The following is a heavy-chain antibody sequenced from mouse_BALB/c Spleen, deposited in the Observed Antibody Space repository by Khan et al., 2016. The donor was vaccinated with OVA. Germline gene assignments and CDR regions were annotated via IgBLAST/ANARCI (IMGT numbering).Heavy chain of an antibody. Sequence: EVQLVESGPGLVKPSQSLSLTCTVTGYSINSGYGWNWIRQFPGNKLEWMGYISYSGSTNYNPSLKSRISISRDTSKNQFFLQLTSVPNEDTATFNCPRTARIKYWGQGTTLTVSS. V-gene: IGHV3-2*02. CDR2: ISYSGST. CDR1: GYSINSGYG. CDR3: PRTARIKY. J-gene: IGHJ2*01. D-gene: IGHD1-2*01.